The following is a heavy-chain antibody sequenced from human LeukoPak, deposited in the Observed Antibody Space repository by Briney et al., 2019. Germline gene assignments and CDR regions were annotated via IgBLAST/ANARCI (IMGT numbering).Heavy chain of an antibody. J-gene: IGHJ4*02. CDR1: GGSVSSYY. CDR3: AGSGGFTSPQNY. D-gene: IGHD3-16*01. CDR2: ISYTGGT. Sequence: SETLSLTCTVTGGSVSSYYWSWIRQPPGKGLEWIGCISYTGGTNYTPSLKSRVTISLDTSKNQFSLKLNSVTAADTALYYCAGSGGFTSPQNYWGQGTLVTV. V-gene: IGHV4-59*02.